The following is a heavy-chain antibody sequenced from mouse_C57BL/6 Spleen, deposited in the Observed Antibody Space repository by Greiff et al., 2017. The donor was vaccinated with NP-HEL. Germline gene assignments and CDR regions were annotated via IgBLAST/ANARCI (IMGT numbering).Heavy chain of an antibody. Sequence: EVHLVESGPGLVKPSQSLSLTCSVTGYSITSGYYWNWIRQFPGNKLEWMGYISYDGSNNYNPSLKNRISITRDTSKNQFFLKLNSVTTEDTATYYCARREFTTVVFDYWGQGTTLTVSS. J-gene: IGHJ2*01. D-gene: IGHD1-1*01. CDR1: GYSITSGYY. V-gene: IGHV3-6*01. CDR2: ISYDGSN. CDR3: ARREFTTVVFDY.